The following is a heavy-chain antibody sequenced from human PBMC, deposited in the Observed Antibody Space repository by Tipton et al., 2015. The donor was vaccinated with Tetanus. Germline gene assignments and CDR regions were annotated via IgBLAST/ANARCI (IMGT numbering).Heavy chain of an antibody. Sequence: TLSLTCTVSGGTISSDSYYWGWIRQSPGKGLEWIGSIYYSGKIYYNPSLKSRVNISVDTSKNQFFPKLISVTAADTALYYCARQGRPSDSWSHYSNWFDPWGQGTLVTVSS. CDR3: ARQGRPSDSWSHYSNWFDP. J-gene: IGHJ5*02. CDR2: IYYSGKI. D-gene: IGHD3-3*01. CDR1: GGTISSDSYY. V-gene: IGHV4-39*01.